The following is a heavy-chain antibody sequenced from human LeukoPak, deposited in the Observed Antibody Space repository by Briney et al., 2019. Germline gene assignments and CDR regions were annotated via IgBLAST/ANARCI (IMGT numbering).Heavy chain of an antibody. CDR1: GFTFSNYG. V-gene: IGHV3-48*02. Sequence: GGSPRLSCAASGFTFSNYGMNWVRQAPGKRLEWVSYISSSSDAIYYADSVKGRFTISRDNAENSLYLQLDSLRDEDTAVYYCARAMRSGYDYWGQGTLVTVSS. D-gene: IGHD5-12*01. CDR2: ISSSSDAI. CDR3: ARAMRSGYDY. J-gene: IGHJ4*02.